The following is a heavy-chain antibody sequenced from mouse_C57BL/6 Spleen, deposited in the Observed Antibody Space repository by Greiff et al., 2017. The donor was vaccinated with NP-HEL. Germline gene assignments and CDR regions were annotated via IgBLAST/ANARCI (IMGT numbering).Heavy chain of an antibody. CDR2: IDPETGGT. Sequence: QVQLQQSGAELVRPGASVTLSCKASGYTFTDYEMHWVKQTPVHGLEWIGAIDPETGGTAYNQKFKGKAILTADKSSSTAYMELRSLTSEDSAVYYCTRGVITTVVDWYFDVWGTGTTVTVSS. V-gene: IGHV1-15*01. CDR1: GYTFTDYE. D-gene: IGHD1-1*01. J-gene: IGHJ1*03. CDR3: TRGVITTVVDWYFDV.